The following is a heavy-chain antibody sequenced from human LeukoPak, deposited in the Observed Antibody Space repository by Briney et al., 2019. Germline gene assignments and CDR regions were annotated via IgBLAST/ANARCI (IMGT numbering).Heavy chain of an antibody. Sequence: PSETLSLTCAVYGGSFGAYYWSWIRQAPGKGLVWVSRINSDGSSTSYADSVKGRFTISRDNAKNTLYLQMNSLRAEDTAVYYCARVRGYYYDSSGYTGEDRFDYWGQGTLVTVSS. CDR3: ARVRGYYYDSSGYTGEDRFDY. J-gene: IGHJ4*02. V-gene: IGHV3-74*01. CDR1: GGSFGAYY. CDR2: INSDGSST. D-gene: IGHD3-22*01.